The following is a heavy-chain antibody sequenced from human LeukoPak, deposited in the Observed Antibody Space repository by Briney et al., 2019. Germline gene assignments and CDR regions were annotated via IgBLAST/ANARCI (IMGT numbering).Heavy chain of an antibody. CDR2: INPNGGGT. Sequence: VASVKVSCKASGYTFTGYYTHWVRQAPGQGLEWMGWINPNGGGTNYAHKLQGRVTMTRDTSISTAYMELSSLRSDDTAVYYCARVGYCSGGSCPYYFDLWGQGTLVTVSS. J-gene: IGHJ4*02. V-gene: IGHV1-2*02. CDR1: GYTFTGYY. D-gene: IGHD2-15*01. CDR3: ARVGYCSGGSCPYYFDL.